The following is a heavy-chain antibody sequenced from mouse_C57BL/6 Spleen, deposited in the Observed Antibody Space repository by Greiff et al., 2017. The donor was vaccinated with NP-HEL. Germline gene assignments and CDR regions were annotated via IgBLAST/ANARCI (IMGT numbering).Heavy chain of an antibody. V-gene: IGHV5-9-1*02. CDR3: TRGEGDLYYFDY. Sequence: EVKLMESGEGLVKPGGSLKLSCAASGFTFSSYAMSWVRQTPEKRLEWVAYISSGGDYIYYADTVKGRFTISRDNARNTLYLQMSSLKSEDTAMYYCTRGEGDLYYFDYWGQGTTLTVSS. CDR2: ISSGGDYI. J-gene: IGHJ2*01. CDR1: GFTFSSYA.